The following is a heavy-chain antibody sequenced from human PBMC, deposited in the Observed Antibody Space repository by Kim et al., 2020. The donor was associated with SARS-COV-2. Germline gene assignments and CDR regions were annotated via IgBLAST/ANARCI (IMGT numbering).Heavy chain of an antibody. Sequence: GGSLRLSCVASGFTLTIYAMHWVRQAPGKGLEWVSFTSDGGNDKEYADSVKGRFTVSRDNSKNTVYLQLNNLRAEDTAVYYCARDLYVSGSYLDYWGQG. V-gene: IGHV3-33*05. D-gene: IGHD3-10*01. CDR1: GFTLTIYA. CDR2: TSDGGNDK. CDR3: ARDLYVSGSYLDY. J-gene: IGHJ4*02.